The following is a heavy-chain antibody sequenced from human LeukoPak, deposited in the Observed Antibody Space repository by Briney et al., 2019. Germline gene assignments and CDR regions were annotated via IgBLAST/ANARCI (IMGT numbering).Heavy chain of an antibody. D-gene: IGHD3-10*01. CDR1: GFTLSSYW. CDR2: INQNGGEE. J-gene: IGHJ4*02. Sequence: GGSLRLSCAASGFTLSSYWMSWVRQAPGKGLEWVANINQNGGEEYYMDSVKGRFTISRDNAKNSLYLQMNSLRAEDTAVYYCARQQYGSAYYFDYWGQGTLVTVSS. V-gene: IGHV3-7*01. CDR3: ARQQYGSAYYFDY.